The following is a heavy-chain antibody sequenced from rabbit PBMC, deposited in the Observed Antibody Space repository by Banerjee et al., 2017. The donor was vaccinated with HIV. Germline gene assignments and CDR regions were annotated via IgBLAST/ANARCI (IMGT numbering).Heavy chain of an antibody. CDR1: GFSFSGYY. D-gene: IGHD5-1*01. V-gene: IGHV1S40*01. Sequence: QSLEESGGDLVKPGASLTLTCTASGFSFSGYYMCWVRQAPGKGLEWIGCIYAGSSGSTYYASWAKGRFTISKTSSTTVTLQMTSLTAADTATYFCARGYGSVSAGYNLWGPGTLVTVS. CDR3: ARGYGSVSAGYNL. CDR2: IYAGSSGST. J-gene: IGHJ4*01.